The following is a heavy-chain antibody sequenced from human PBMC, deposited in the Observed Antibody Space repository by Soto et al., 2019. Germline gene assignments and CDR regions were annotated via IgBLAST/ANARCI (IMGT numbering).Heavy chain of an antibody. D-gene: IGHD2-8*01. V-gene: IGHV3-21*01. CDR2: ISSSSSYI. CDR3: ARDLGAGYCTNGVCFGFDY. Sequence: EVQLVESGGGLVKPGGSLRLSCAASGFTFSSYSMNWVRQAPGKGLEWVSSISSSSSYIYYADSVKGRFTISRDNAKNSLYLQMNSLRAEDTAVYYCARDLGAGYCTNGVCFGFDYWGQGTLVTVSS. J-gene: IGHJ4*02. CDR1: GFTFSSYS.